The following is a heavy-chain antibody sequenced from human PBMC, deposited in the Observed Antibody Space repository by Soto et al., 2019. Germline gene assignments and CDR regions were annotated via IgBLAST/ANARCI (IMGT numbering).Heavy chain of an antibody. CDR2: INGYNGNT. J-gene: IGHJ6*02. V-gene: IGHV1-18*01. CDR3: ARMGDVPYYYYGMDV. CDR1: GCTFTRSG. D-gene: IGHD3-16*01. Sequence: QVQLVQSGAEVKKPGASVKVSCKASGCTFTRSGISWVRQAPGQGLEWMGWINGYNGNTNYAQKFQGRITMTTDTPTSTAYMELRSLRSDDTAVYYCARMGDVPYYYYGMDVWGQGTTVIVSS.